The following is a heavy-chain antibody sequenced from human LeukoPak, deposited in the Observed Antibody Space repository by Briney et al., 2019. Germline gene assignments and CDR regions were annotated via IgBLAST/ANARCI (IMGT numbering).Heavy chain of an antibody. D-gene: IGHD6-13*01. CDR2: INHSGST. CDR1: GGSFSGYY. Sequence: SETLSLTCAVYGGSFSGYYWSWIRQPPGKGLEWIGEINHSGSTNYYPSLKSRVTISVDTSKNQFSLKLSSVTAADTAVYYCARGIAAARSWFDPWGQGTLVTVSS. V-gene: IGHV4-34*01. J-gene: IGHJ5*02. CDR3: ARGIAAARSWFDP.